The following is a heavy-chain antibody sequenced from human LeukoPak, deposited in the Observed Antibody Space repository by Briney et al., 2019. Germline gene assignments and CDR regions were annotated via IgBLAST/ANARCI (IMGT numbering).Heavy chain of an antibody. CDR3: ARGRPVDY. CDR2: INHSGST. V-gene: IGHV4-34*01. Sequence: SETLSLTCAVYGGSFSGYYWSWIRQPPGKGLEWIGEINHSGSTNYNPSLKSRVTISVDTSKNQFSLKLSSVTAADTAVYYCARGRPVDYWGQGTLVTVSS. J-gene: IGHJ4*02. CDR1: GGSFSGYY.